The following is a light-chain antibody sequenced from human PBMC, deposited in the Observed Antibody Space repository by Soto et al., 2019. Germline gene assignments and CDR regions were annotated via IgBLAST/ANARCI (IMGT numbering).Light chain of an antibody. Sequence: QSVLIQPPSASGTPGQRVAISCSGSSSNIGSNPVNWYQQVPGTAPKLLIYTNVQRPSGVPDRFSGSKSGTSASLAITGLQSEDEADYYCASWDDSLNGWVFGGGTQLTVL. CDR1: SSNIGSNP. J-gene: IGLJ3*02. V-gene: IGLV1-44*01. CDR3: ASWDDSLNGWV. CDR2: TNV.